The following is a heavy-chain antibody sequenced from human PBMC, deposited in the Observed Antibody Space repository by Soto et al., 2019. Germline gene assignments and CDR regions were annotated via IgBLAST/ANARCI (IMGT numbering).Heavy chain of an antibody. D-gene: IGHD2-2*01. CDR3: AGVPAAPIPYGMDV. CDR1: GYSFTSYW. J-gene: IGHJ6*02. Sequence: GESLKISCKGSGYSFTSYWISWVRQMPGKGLEWMGRIDPSDSYTNYSPSFQGHVTISADKSISTAYLQWSSLKASDTAMYYCAGVPAAPIPYGMDVWGQGTTVSVCS. V-gene: IGHV5-10-1*01. CDR2: IDPSDSYT.